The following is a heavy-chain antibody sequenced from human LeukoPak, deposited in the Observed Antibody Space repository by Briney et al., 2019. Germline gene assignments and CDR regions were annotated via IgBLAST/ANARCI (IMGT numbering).Heavy chain of an antibody. D-gene: IGHD6-13*01. V-gene: IGHV1-8*01. CDR3: ARGGSIAAADYNSSDP. CDR1: GYTFTSYD. Sequence: ASVKVSCKASGYTFTSYDINWVRQATGQGLEWMGWMNPNSGNTGYAQKFQGRVTMARNTSISTAYMELSSLRSEDTAVYYCARGGSIAAADYNSSDPWGQGTLVTVSS. CDR2: MNPNSGNT. J-gene: IGHJ5*02.